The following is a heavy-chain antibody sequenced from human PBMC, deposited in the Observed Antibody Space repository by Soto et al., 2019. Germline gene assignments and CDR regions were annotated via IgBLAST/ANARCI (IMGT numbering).Heavy chain of an antibody. CDR3: ARAAFTCYYDSSGYYLFDP. V-gene: IGHV5-10-1*01. CDR2: IDPSDSYT. J-gene: IGHJ5*02. D-gene: IGHD3-22*01. Sequence: GESLKISCKGSGYSFTSYWISWVRQMPGKGLEWMGRIDPSDSYTNYSPSFQGHVTISADKSISTAYLQWSSLKASDTAMYYCARAAFTCYYDSSGYYLFDPWGQGTLVTVSS. CDR1: GYSFTSYW.